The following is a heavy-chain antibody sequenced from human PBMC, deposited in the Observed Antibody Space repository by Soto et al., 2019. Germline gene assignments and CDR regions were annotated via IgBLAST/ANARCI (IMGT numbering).Heavy chain of an antibody. CDR1: GYTFTSYG. V-gene: IGHV1-18*01. CDR2: ISANNGNT. D-gene: IGHD1-20*01. Sequence: QVHLVQSGAEVKKPGASVKVSCKGSGYTFTSYGITWVRQAPGQGLEWMGWISANNGNTDYAQKLQGRVTVTRDTSTTTADLELRSLRSTATDLYSCARGRYMDYWGQGAMVTVSS. J-gene: IGHJ4*02. CDR3: ARGRYMDY.